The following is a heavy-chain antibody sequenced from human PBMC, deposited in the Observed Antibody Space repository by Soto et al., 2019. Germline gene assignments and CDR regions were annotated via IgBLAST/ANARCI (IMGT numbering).Heavy chain of an antibody. CDR2: IYYSGNT. J-gene: IGHJ3*02. CDR3: AGDFYESDDAFDI. V-gene: IGHV4-59*01. Sequence: QVQLQESGPGLVKPSETLSLTCTVSGGSFNNYYWNWIRQPPGKGLEWIGYIYYSGNTNYNPSLKSRVTISIDTSKNQFSLKLSSVTAADTAVYYCAGDFYESDDAFDIWGQGTMVTVSS. CDR1: GGSFNNYY. D-gene: IGHD3-22*01.